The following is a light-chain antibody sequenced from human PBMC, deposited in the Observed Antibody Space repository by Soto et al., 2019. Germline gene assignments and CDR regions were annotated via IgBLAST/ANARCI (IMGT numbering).Light chain of an antibody. J-gene: IGLJ2*01. CDR2: LESSCSY. Sequence: QAVLTQSSSASASLGSSVKLTCTLSSGHSSNIIAWHQQQPGKAPRWLMKLESSCSYDKGSGVPDRFSGSSSGADRYLTISNLQSEDEADYYCDTWDTDTLVFGGGTKLTVL. CDR3: DTWDTDTLV. V-gene: IGLV4-60*03. CDR1: SGHSSNI.